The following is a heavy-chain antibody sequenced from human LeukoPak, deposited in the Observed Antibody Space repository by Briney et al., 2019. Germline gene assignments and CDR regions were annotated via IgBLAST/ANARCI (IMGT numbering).Heavy chain of an antibody. CDR1: GYTFTGYY. J-gene: IGHJ5*02. Sequence: ASVKVSCKASGYTFTGYYMHWVRQAPGQGLEWMGWINPNSGGTNYAQKFQGRVTMTRDTSISTAYMELSRLGSDDTAVYYCARVINGYSYGYHWFDPWGQGTLVTVSS. CDR3: ARVINGYSYGYHWFDP. D-gene: IGHD5-18*01. CDR2: INPNSGGT. V-gene: IGHV1-2*02.